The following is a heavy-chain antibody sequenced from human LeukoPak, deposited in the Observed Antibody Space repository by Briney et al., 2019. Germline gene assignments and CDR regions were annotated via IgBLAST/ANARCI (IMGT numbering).Heavy chain of an antibody. J-gene: IGHJ6*03. Sequence: GESLKISCKGSGYSFTSYWIGWVRQMPGKGLEWMGIIYPGDSDTRYSPSFQGQVTISADKSISTAYLQWSSLKASDTAMYYCARPAGPDTAMANYYHYYQDVWGKGTTVTVSS. V-gene: IGHV5-51*01. CDR3: ARPAGPDTAMANYYHYYQDV. CDR1: GYSFTSYW. CDR2: IYPGDSDT. D-gene: IGHD5-18*01.